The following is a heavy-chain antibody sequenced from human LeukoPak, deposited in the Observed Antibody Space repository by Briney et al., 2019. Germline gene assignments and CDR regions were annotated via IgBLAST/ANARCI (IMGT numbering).Heavy chain of an antibody. CDR1: GGSISSSNW. CDR3: ARSGLGRGETDY. CDR2: IYHSEST. V-gene: IGHV4-4*02. Sequence: SGTLSLTCAVSGGSISSSNWWSWVRQPPGKGLEWIGEIYHSESTNYNPSLESRVTISVDKSKNQFSLKLSSVTAADTAVYYCARSGLGRGETDYWGQGTLVTVSS. D-gene: IGHD3-16*01. J-gene: IGHJ4*02.